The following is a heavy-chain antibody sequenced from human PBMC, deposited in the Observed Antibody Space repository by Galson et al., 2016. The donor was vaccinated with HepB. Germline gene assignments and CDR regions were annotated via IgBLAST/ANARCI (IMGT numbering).Heavy chain of an antibody. CDR3: AREMSDSSAYDS. CDR1: GFTFNTYD. D-gene: IGHD3-22*01. V-gene: IGHV3-33*01. CDR2: IWYDGSNK. J-gene: IGHJ4*02. Sequence: SLRLSCAASGFTFNTYDMHWVRQAPGKGLEWVALIWYDGSNKYYVDSVKGRFTISRDNSKNTLYLQMSSLRAEDTAVYYCAREMSDSSAYDSWGQGSLVTVSS.